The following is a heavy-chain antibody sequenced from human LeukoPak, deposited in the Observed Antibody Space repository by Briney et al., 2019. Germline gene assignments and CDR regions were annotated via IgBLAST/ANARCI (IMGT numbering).Heavy chain of an antibody. CDR3: ASSLGYCSGGSCYVDHHY. J-gene: IGHJ4*02. Sequence: PSETLSLTCTVSGGSVSSGSYYWSWIRQPPGKGLEWIGYIYYSGCTNYNPSLKSRVTISVDTSKNQFSLKLSSVTAADTAVYYCASSLGYCSGGSCYVDHHYWGQGTLVTVSS. D-gene: IGHD2-15*01. V-gene: IGHV4-61*01. CDR1: GGSVSSGSYY. CDR2: IYYSGCT.